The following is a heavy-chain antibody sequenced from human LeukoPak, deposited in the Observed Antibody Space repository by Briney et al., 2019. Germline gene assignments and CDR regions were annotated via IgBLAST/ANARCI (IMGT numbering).Heavy chain of an antibody. CDR1: GGSISSYY. CDR2: IYTSGST. CDR3: ARAGESSGYEYYFDY. D-gene: IGHD3-22*01. Sequence: SETLSLTCTVSGGSISSYYWSWIRQPAGKGLEWIGRIYTSGSTNYNPSLKSRVTMSVDTSKNQFSLKLSSVTAADTAVYYCARAGESSGYEYYFDYWGQGTLVTVSS. J-gene: IGHJ4*02. V-gene: IGHV4-4*07.